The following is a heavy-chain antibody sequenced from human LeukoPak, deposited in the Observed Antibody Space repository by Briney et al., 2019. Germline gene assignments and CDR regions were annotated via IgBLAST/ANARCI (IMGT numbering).Heavy chain of an antibody. CDR1: GIIITSYW. J-gene: IGHJ4*02. CDR2: IKQDGSEK. Sequence: GGSLRLSCAASGIIITSYWMSWVRQTPGKGLEWVANIKQDGSEKNYVDSVKGRFTISRDNAKNSLYLQMNSLRAEDTAVYYCARAKNGYKDYWGQGTLVTVSS. V-gene: IGHV3-7*01. D-gene: IGHD5-24*01. CDR3: ARAKNGYKDY.